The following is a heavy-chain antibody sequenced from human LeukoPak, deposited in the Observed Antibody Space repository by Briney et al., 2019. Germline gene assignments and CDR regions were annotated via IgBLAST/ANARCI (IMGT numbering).Heavy chain of an antibody. CDR1: GGSFSGYY. Sequence: SETLSLTCAVYGGSFSGYYWSWIRQPPGKELEWIGEINHSGSTNYNPSLKSRVTISVDTSKNQFSLKLSSVTAADTAVYYCARGNGGGYNFDYWGQGTLVTVSS. J-gene: IGHJ4*02. V-gene: IGHV4-34*01. D-gene: IGHD5-24*01. CDR2: INHSGST. CDR3: ARGNGGGYNFDY.